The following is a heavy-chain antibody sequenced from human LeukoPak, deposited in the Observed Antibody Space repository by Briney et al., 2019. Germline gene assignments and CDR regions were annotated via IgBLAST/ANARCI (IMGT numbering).Heavy chain of an antibody. CDR1: GFTFSSYS. D-gene: IGHD3-22*01. CDR3: AKASAMIVVVSKHFDY. J-gene: IGHJ4*02. V-gene: IGHV3-21*04. Sequence: GGSLRLSCAASGFTFSSYSMNWVRQAPGKGLEWVSCISSSSSYIYYADSEKGRFTISRENSKNTLYLQMNSLRAEDTAVYYCAKASAMIVVVSKHFDYWGQGTLVTVSS. CDR2: ISSSSSYI.